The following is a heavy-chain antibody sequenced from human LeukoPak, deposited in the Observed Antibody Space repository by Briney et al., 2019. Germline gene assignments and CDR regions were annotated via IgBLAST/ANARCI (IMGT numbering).Heavy chain of an antibody. CDR2: INPSGGST. J-gene: IGHJ4*02. D-gene: IGHD6-19*01. CDR1: GYTFTSYY. V-gene: IGHV1-46*01. Sequence: ASVKVSCKASGYTFTSYYMHRVRQAPGQGLEWMGIINPSGGSTSYAQKFQGRVTMTRDMSTSTVYMELSSLRSEDTAVYYCARVGSYSSGWYGIWTPFDYWGQGTLVTVSS. CDR3: ARVGSYSSGWYGIWTPFDY.